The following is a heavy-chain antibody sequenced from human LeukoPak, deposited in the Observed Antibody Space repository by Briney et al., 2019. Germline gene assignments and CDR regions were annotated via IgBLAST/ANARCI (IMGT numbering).Heavy chain of an antibody. J-gene: IGHJ4*02. Sequence: PGGSLRLSCAASGFTFSNYWMSWVHQAPGKGLEWVANIKQDGSEMYYVDSVKGRFTISRDNAKNSLHLHMNSLRAEDTAVYYCASTQRFDNWGPGTLVTVSS. CDR3: ASTQRFDN. CDR2: IKQDGSEM. CDR1: GFTFSNYW. V-gene: IGHV3-7*05.